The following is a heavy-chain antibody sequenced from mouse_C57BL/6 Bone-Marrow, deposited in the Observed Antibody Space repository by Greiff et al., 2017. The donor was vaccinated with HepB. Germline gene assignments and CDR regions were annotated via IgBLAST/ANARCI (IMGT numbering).Heavy chain of an antibody. J-gene: IGHJ2*01. CDR3: TTYYYGSRILAR. CDR2: IDPENGDT. Sequence: VQLQQSGAELVRPGASVKLSCTASGFNIKDDYMHWVKQRPEQGLEWIGWIDPENGDTEYASKFQGKATITADTSSNTAYLQLSSLTSEDTAVYYCTTYYYGSRILARWGQGTTLPVSS. V-gene: IGHV14-4*01. CDR1: GFNIKDDY. D-gene: IGHD1-1*01.